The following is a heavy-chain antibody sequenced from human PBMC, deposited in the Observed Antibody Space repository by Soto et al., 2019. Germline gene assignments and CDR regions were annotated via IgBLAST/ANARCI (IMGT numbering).Heavy chain of an antibody. V-gene: IGHV3-30*18. CDR3: AKDVSGWFEYFQH. J-gene: IGHJ1*01. Sequence: QVQLVESGGGVVQPGRSLRLSCAASGFTFSSYGMHWVRQAPGKGLEWVAVISYDGSNKYYADSVKGRFTISRDNSKNPLYLQMNSLRAEDTAVYYCAKDVSGWFEYFQHWGQGTLVTVSS. CDR2: ISYDGSNK. D-gene: IGHD6-19*01. CDR1: GFTFSSYG.